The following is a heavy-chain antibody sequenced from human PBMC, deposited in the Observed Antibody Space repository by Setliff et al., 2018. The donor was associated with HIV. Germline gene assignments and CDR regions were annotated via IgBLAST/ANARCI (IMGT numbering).Heavy chain of an antibody. CDR1: GGSFSGFY. D-gene: IGHD3-3*01. J-gene: IGHJ5*02. Sequence: SETLSLTCAVYGGSFSGFYWSWIRQAPGKGLEWIGEINHSGKTNYNPSLKSRITLSVDTSKNQFALKLASVTAADTAVYYCARGFTIFGVGFSADPTGNWFDPWGQGTLVTVSS. CDR3: ARGFTIFGVGFSADPTGNWFDP. V-gene: IGHV4-34*01. CDR2: INHSGKT.